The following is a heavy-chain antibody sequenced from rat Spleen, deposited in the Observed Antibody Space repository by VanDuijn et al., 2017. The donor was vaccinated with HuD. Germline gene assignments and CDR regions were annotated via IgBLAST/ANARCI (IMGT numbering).Heavy chain of an antibody. CDR3: TRPPYNNHFDY. CDR1: GFTFNNYD. J-gene: IGHJ2*01. CDR2: ISPSGGTT. D-gene: IGHD1-10*01. Sequence: EVQLVGSGGGFVQPGRSLKLSCAASGFTFNNYDMAWVRQAPTKGLEWVASISPSGGTTYYPDSVKGRFTISRNNAKNTLYLQMNSLRSEDTATYYCTRPPYNNHFDYWGQGVMVTVSS. V-gene: IGHV5S13*01.